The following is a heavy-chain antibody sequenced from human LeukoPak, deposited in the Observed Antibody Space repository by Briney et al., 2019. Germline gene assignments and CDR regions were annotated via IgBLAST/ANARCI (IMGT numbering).Heavy chain of an antibody. CDR2: IGINSGNT. CDR1: GFPFIEYS. D-gene: IGHD6-6*01. J-gene: IGHJ5*02. CDR3: ARGSSSSGFDP. Sequence: PGGSLRLSCTASGFPFIEYSMNWVRQVPGKGLEWISYIGINSGNTKYADSVRGRFTISADKAKNSLYLQMNSLRVEDTAVYYCARGSSSSGFDPWGQGTLVTVSS. V-gene: IGHV3-48*01.